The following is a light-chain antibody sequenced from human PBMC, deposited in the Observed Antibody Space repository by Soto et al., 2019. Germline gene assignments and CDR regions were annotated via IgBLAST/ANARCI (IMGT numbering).Light chain of an antibody. V-gene: IGKV1-39*01. J-gene: IGKJ1*01. CDR3: QRSYSTLTWT. Sequence: DIQMTQSPSSLSTSLGDRATITCRASQSIIRYLNWYQQRPGKAPKLXXYAASNLQSGVPSRISGSGSGTDLILTISSLQPAAFTDYDDQRSYSTLTWTFGQGTKVDIK. CDR1: QSIIRY. CDR2: AAS.